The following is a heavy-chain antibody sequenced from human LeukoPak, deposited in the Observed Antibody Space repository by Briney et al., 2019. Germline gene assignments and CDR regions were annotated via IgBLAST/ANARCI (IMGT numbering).Heavy chain of an antibody. J-gene: IGHJ4*02. Sequence: ASVKVSCKASGGTFSSYAISWVRQAPGQGLEWMGGIIPIFGTANYAQKFQGRVTITADESTSTAYMELSSLRSEDTAVYYCASRYSSGWYESPFDYWGQGTLVTVSS. CDR2: IIPIFGTA. D-gene: IGHD6-19*01. V-gene: IGHV1-69*13. CDR3: ASRYSSGWYESPFDY. CDR1: GGTFSSYA.